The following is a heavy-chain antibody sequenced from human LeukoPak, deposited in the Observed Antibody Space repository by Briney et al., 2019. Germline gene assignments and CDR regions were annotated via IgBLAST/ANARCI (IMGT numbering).Heavy chain of an antibody. Sequence: SETLSLTCAVYGGSFSGYYWSWIRQPPGKGLEWIGEINHSGSTNYSPSLKSRVTISVDTSKNQFSLKLSSVTAADTVVYYCARAGDSSGYCDSWGQGTLVTVSS. CDR1: GGSFSGYY. D-gene: IGHD3-22*01. CDR2: INHSGST. J-gene: IGHJ4*02. V-gene: IGHV4-34*01. CDR3: ARAGDSSGYCDS.